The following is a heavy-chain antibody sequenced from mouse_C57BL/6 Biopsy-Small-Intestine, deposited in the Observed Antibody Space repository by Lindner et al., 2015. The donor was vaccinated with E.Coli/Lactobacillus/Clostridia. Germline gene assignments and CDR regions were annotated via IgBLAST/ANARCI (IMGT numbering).Heavy chain of an antibody. CDR1: GYTFIYYT. CDR3: ASLTGTKGYFDY. J-gene: IGHJ2*01. V-gene: IGHV1-4*01. D-gene: IGHD4-1*01. CDR2: INPTSTYT. Sequence: ESGYTFIYYTIHWIKQRPGQGLEWIGSINPTSTYTKYNQKFKDKATLTADKSSSTAYMHLSSLTSEDSAVYFCASLTGTKGYFDYWGQGTTLTVSS.